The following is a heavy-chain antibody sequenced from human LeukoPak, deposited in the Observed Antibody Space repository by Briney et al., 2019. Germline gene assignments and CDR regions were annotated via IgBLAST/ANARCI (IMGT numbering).Heavy chain of an antibody. J-gene: IGHJ4*02. CDR2: INHSGST. CDR3: ASNTGTVFDY. D-gene: IGHD7-27*01. Sequence: PSETLSLTCAVYGGSFSGYYWSWIRQPPGKGLEWIGEINHSGSTNYNPSLRSRVTISLEMSKHQFSLNLTSVTAADTAVYYCASNTGTVFDYRGQGALVTVSS. V-gene: IGHV4-34*01. CDR1: GGSFSGYY.